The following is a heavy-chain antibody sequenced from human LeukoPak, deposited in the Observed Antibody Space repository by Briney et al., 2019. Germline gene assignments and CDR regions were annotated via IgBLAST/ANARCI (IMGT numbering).Heavy chain of an antibody. Sequence: SQTLSLTCTVSGGSISSGGYYWSWIRQHPGKGLEWIGYIYYSGSIYYNPSLKSRVTISVDTSKYQFSLKLSSVTAADTAVYYCARAKIVPRLFNWFDPWGQGTLVTVSS. D-gene: IGHD2-2*01. CDR2: IYYSGSI. V-gene: IGHV4-31*03. J-gene: IGHJ5*02. CDR3: ARAKIVPRLFNWFDP. CDR1: GGSISSGGYY.